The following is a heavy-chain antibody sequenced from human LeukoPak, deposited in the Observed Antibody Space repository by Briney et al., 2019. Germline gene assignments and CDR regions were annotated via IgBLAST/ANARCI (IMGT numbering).Heavy chain of an antibody. D-gene: IGHD2-15*01. CDR3: ARREGGPFFDY. Sequence: GGSLRLSCAASGFSFTDYWMSWVRQAPGKGPEWVAHLNEDGSRIVYLDSVKGRFTISRDNTKNSLFLQMNSLRAEDTAVYYCARREGGPFFDYWGQGTLVSVSS. J-gene: IGHJ4*02. CDR2: LNEDGSRI. V-gene: IGHV3-7*02. CDR1: GFSFTDYW.